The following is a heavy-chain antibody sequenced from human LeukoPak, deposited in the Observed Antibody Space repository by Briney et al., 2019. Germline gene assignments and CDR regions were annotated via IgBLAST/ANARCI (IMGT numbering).Heavy chain of an antibody. V-gene: IGHV4-59*01. J-gene: IGHJ5*02. D-gene: IGHD6-13*01. Sequence: GSLGLSCSASGFTFSSNAMTWIRQPPGKGLEWIGYIYYSGTTNYNPSLKSRVTMSVDMSKNQFSLKLSSVTAADTAVYYCARRSSSWKNWFDPWGQGTLVTVSS. CDR3: ARRSSSWKNWFDP. CDR2: IYYSGTT. CDR1: GFTFSSNA.